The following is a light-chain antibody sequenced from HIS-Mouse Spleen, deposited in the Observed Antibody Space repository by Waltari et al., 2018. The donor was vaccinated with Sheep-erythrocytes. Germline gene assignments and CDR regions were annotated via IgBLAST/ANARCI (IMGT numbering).Light chain of an antibody. CDR3: QAWDSSTGV. Sequence: SYELTQPPSVSVSPGQTASITCSGDKLGDKYACWYQQKPGQSPVLVIYQDSKRPSGIPVRFSGSNSGNPATLTISGTQAMDEADYYCQAWDSSTGVFGTGTKVTVL. V-gene: IGLV3-1*01. J-gene: IGLJ1*01. CDR1: KLGDKY. CDR2: QDS.